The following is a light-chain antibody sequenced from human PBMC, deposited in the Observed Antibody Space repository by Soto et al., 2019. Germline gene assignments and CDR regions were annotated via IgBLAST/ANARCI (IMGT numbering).Light chain of an antibody. CDR2: AAS. CDR1: QSVSSY. Sequence: EIGISQSPATLSVSPGARATLSCRASQSVSSYLAWYQQRPGQAPRLLIYAASTRATGIPARFSGSGSGTEFTLTISSLQSEDFAVYYCQQYKNWPTFGGGTKVDIK. V-gene: IGKV3-15*01. CDR3: QQYKNWPT. J-gene: IGKJ4*01.